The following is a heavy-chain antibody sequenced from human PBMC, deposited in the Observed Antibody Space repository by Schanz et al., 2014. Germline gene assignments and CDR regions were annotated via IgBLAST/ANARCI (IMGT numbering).Heavy chain of an antibody. D-gene: IGHD3-22*01. CDR2: IKSKTDGETT. V-gene: IGHV3-15*01. Sequence: EVQLVESGGGLVKPGGSLRLSCAASTSIFNHAWMSWVRQAPGKGLEWLGRIKSKTDGETTDYAAPVKGRFSISRDDSQSTLYLQMNSLKIEDTAVYYCARPPHDSSGYYPFDYWGQGTLVTVSS. CDR1: TSIFNHAW. CDR3: ARPPHDSSGYYPFDY. J-gene: IGHJ4*02.